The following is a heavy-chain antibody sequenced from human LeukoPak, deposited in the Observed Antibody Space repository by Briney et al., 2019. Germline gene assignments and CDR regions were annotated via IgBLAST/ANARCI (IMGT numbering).Heavy chain of an antibody. Sequence: SETLSLTCAVYGGSLSGYYWRWIRQPPGKGLEWIGEMNHSGSTNYNPSLKSRVTISVDMSKNQFSLKLSSVTAADTAVYYCATRTYYYDNSALSHDYRGQGTPVTVSS. CDR1: GGSLSGYY. V-gene: IGHV4-34*01. J-gene: IGHJ4*02. D-gene: IGHD3-22*01. CDR3: ATRTYYYDNSALSHDY. CDR2: MNHSGST.